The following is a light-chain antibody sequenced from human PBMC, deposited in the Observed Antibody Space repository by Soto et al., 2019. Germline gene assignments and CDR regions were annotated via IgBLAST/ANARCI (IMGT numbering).Light chain of an antibody. V-gene: IGLV3-21*02. Sequence: SYELTQPPSVSVAPGQTARITCGGNSIGSKNVHWNQQKPGQAPVLVVYDDKDRPSGISERFSGSNTGNTATLTITGLQTGDEADYYCGTWDSSLSAGVFGGGTKLTVL. CDR1: SIGSKN. J-gene: IGLJ2*01. CDR3: GTWDSSLSAGV. CDR2: DDK.